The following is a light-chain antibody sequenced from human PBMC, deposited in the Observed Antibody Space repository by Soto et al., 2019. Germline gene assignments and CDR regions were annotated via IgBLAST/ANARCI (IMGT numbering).Light chain of an antibody. J-gene: IGKJ2*01. CDR1: QSISSY. Sequence: DIQMTQSPSSLSASVGDRVTITCRASQSISSYLNWNQQKPGKAPKLLIYAASSLQSGVPSRFSGSGSGTEFTLTHRSLQPEDFATYYCQQSYSTPHTFGQGTKLEIK. V-gene: IGKV1-39*01. CDR2: AAS. CDR3: QQSYSTPHT.